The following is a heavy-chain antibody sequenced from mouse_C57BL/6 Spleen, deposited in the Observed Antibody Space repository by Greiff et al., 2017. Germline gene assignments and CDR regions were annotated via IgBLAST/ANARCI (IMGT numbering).Heavy chain of an antibody. CDR2: IDPSDSET. D-gene: IGHD3-2*02. CDR3: AREEDSSGAGLFAC. V-gene: IGHV1-52*01. CDR1: GYTFTSYW. J-gene: IGHJ3*01. Sequence: QVHVKQPGAELVRPGSSVKLSCKASGYTFTSYWMHWVKQRPIQGLEWIGNIDPSDSETQSNQTFKVKATLTVDKYSSTAYMQLSSLTSEGSAVYYCAREEDSSGAGLFACWGQGTLVTVSA.